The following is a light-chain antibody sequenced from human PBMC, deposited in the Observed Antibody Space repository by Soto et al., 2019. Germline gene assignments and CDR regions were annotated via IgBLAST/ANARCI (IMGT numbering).Light chain of an antibody. J-gene: IGLJ2*01. CDR1: SSNIGSNI. CDR3: SAWDASLNAIL. CDR2: NND. V-gene: IGLV1-44*01. Sequence: QSVLSQPPSASGTPGQRVTISCSGRSSNIGSNIVNWYQQLPGTAPKLLIYNNDQRPSGVPDRFSGSKSGTSASLAISGRQSEDEADYYCSAWDASLNAILFGGGTKLTVL.